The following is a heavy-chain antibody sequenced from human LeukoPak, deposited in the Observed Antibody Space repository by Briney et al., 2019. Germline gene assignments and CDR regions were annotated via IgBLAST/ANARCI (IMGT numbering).Heavy chain of an antibody. CDR1: GGSFSGYY. J-gene: IGHJ4*02. CDR2: IYYSGST. CDR3: ARQYYADYFDY. D-gene: IGHD2/OR15-2a*01. V-gene: IGHV4-59*08. Sequence: SETLSLTCAVYGGSFSGYYWSWIRQPPGKGLEWIGYIYYSGSTNYNPSLKSRVTISVDTSKNQFSLKLSSVTAADTAVYYCARQYYADYFDYWGQGTLVTVSS.